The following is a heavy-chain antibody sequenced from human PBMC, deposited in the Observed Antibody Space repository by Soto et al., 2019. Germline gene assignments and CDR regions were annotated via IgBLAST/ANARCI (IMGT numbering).Heavy chain of an antibody. CDR3: ARDSLTTVNKTAHWYFDL. Sequence: EVQLVESGGGLVQPGGSLRLSCAASGFTFSSYWMSWVRQAPGKGLEWVANIKQDGSEKYYVDSVKGRFTISRDNAKNSLYLQMNSQRAEDTAVYYCARDSLTTVNKTAHWYFDLWGRGTLVTVSS. J-gene: IGHJ2*01. CDR2: IKQDGSEK. V-gene: IGHV3-7*01. CDR1: GFTFSSYW. D-gene: IGHD4-17*01.